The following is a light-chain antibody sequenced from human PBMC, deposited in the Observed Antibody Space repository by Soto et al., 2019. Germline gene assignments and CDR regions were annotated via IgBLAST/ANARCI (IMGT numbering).Light chain of an antibody. Sequence: QSVLTQPASVSGSPGQSITISCTGTSSDVGGYNSVSWYQQHPGKAPKLMIYEVSNRPSGVSHRFSGSKSGNTASLTISGLQPEDEAEYYCNSYSSTNFYVFGTGTKVTVL. CDR1: SSDVGGYNS. CDR2: EVS. CDR3: NSYSSTNFYV. V-gene: IGLV2-14*01. J-gene: IGLJ1*01.